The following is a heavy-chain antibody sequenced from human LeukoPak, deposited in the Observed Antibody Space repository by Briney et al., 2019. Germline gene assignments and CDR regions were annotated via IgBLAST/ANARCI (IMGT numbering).Heavy chain of an antibody. CDR1: GGTFSSYA. CDR3: ARDPGGRIAAAGTYYFDY. V-gene: IGHV1-69*13. D-gene: IGHD6-13*01. J-gene: IGHJ4*02. Sequence: ASVKVSCKASGGTFSSYAISWVRQAPGQVLERMGGIIPIFGTANYAQKFQGRVTITADESTSTAYMELSSLRSEDTTVYYCARDPGGRIAAAGTYYFDYWGQGTLVTVSS. CDR2: IIPIFGTA.